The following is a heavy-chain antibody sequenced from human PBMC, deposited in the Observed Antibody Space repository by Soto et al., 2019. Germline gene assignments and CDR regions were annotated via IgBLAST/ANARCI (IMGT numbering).Heavy chain of an antibody. V-gene: IGHV3-11*06. D-gene: IGHD3-10*01. CDR2: ISGSSSYT. J-gene: IGHJ5*02. CDR1: GFTFSDYY. CDR3: ARGLVGVRGVIRGCDP. Sequence: QVQLVESGGGLVKPGGSLRLSCAASGFTFSDYYMSWIRQAPGKGLEWVSYISGSSSYTNYADSVKGRFTNSRDNAKNSLYLQMNSLRPDDTAVYYCARGLVGVRGVIRGCDPWGQGTLVTVSS.